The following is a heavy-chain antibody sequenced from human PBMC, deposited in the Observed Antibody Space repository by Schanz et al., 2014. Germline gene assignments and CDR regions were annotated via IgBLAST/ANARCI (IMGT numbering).Heavy chain of an antibody. CDR3: TRSYYDFSWGSYRFRAFDI. D-gene: IGHD3-16*02. CDR1: GFTLSSYW. Sequence: VQLVESGGGLVQPGGSLRLSCAASGFTLSSYWMHWVRQVPGKGLEWVSCTNGDGTNAKYADSVKGRFTISRDNAKKTLSLQMISLRAEDTAIYFCTRSYYDFSWGSYRFRAFDIWGQGTTVIVSS. V-gene: IGHV3-74*02. CDR2: TNGDGTNA. J-gene: IGHJ3*02.